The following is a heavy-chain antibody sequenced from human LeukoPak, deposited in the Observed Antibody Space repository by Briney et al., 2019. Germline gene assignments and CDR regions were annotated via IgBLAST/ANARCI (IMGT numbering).Heavy chain of an antibody. Sequence: GESLKISCMGSGYSFTNYWIAWVRQMPGKSLEWMGIIYPGDSDTTYSPSFEGQVTVSADKSISTAYLQWSSLKASDTAVYYCTKRVSGTYFGMDVWGQGTTVTVSS. CDR1: GYSFTNYW. CDR3: TKRVSGTYFGMDV. CDR2: IYPGDSDT. D-gene: IGHD3-10*01. V-gene: IGHV5-51*01. J-gene: IGHJ6*02.